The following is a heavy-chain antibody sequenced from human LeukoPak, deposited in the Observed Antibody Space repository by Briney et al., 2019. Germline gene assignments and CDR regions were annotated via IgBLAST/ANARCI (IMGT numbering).Heavy chain of an antibody. V-gene: IGHV1-69*01. J-gene: IGHJ4*02. Sequence: GSSVTVSCKASGGTFSSYAISWVRQAPGQGLEWMGGIIPIFGTANYAQKFQGRVTITADESTSTAYMELSSLRSEDTAVYYCARGDHNPHYGGSTIDYWGQETLVTVSS. CDR2: IIPIFGTA. CDR3: ARGDHNPHYGGSTIDY. D-gene: IGHD4-23*01. CDR1: GGTFSSYA.